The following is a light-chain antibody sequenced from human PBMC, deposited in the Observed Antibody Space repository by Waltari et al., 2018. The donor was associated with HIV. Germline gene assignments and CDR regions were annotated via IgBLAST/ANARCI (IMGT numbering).Light chain of an antibody. CDR2: GAS. CDR3: HQYGSLPET. V-gene: IGKV3-20*01. CDR1: QPVSSSH. J-gene: IGKJ1*01. Sequence: ALSQSPGTLSLSPGEGAIFSCRTSQPVSSSHLAWYQQKPGQAPRLLVYGASTRAAGIPDRFSGSGSGADFTLSISRLEPEDFAVYYCHQYGSLPETFGQGTKV.